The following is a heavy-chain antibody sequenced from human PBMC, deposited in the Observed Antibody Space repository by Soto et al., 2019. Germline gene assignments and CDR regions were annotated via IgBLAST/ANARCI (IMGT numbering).Heavy chain of an antibody. CDR3: ARASPVVTDV. CDR2: IYYSGST. Sequence: QVQLQESGPGLVKPSQTLSLTCTVSGGSISSGDYYWSWIRQPPGKGLEWIGYIYYSGSTYYNPSLXNXVXIAXDTSKNQFSLKLSSVTAADTAVYYCARASPVVTDVWGQGTPVTVSS. CDR1: GGSISSGDYY. J-gene: IGHJ6*02. D-gene: IGHD5-18*01. V-gene: IGHV4-30-4*01.